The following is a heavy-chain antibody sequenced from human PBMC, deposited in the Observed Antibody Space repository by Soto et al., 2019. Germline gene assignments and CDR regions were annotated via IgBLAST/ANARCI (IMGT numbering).Heavy chain of an antibody. Sequence: QVQLQESGPGLVKPSQTLSLTCTVSGGSISSGDYYWSWIRQPPGKGLEWIGYIYYSGSTYYNPSLKSRVTISVDTSKNQFSLKLSSVTAADTAVYYCARAVIVVGATEESAFDIWGQGTMVTVSS. J-gene: IGHJ3*02. D-gene: IGHD1-26*01. CDR1: GGSISSGDYY. CDR3: ARAVIVVGATEESAFDI. CDR2: IYYSGST. V-gene: IGHV4-30-4*01.